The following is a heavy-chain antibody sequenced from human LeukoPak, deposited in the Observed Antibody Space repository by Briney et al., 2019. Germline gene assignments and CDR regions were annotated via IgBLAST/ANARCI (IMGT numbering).Heavy chain of an antibody. Sequence: SETLSLTCTVSGGSISSHYWSWIRQPPGKGLEWIGYIYSSGSTNYNPSLKSRVTISVDTSKNQFSLKLSSVTAGDTAVYYCARVKRMVRGVSRYMDVWGKGTTVTVSS. CDR1: GGSISSHY. CDR3: ARVKRMVRGVSRYMDV. D-gene: IGHD3-10*01. J-gene: IGHJ6*03. CDR2: IYSSGST. V-gene: IGHV4-59*11.